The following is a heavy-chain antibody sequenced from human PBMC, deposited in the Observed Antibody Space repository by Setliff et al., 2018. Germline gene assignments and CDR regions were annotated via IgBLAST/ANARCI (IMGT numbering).Heavy chain of an antibody. D-gene: IGHD1-20*01. J-gene: IGHJ5*01. CDR2: IYGGGGNGGRNT. Sequence: GESLSLSCVGSGFSFSTYSMAWVRQAPGKGLQWVSGIYGGGGNGGRNTFYADSVKGRFTISRDNSKNTLYLQMNSLRAEDTALYHCAKDRVPDGIWDFDSWGPGSLVTVSS. CDR3: AKDRVPDGIWDFDS. CDR1: GFSFSTYS. V-gene: IGHV3-23*03.